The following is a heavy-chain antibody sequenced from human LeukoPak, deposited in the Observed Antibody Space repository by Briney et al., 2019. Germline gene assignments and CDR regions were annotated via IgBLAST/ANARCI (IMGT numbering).Heavy chain of an antibody. J-gene: IGHJ4*02. V-gene: IGHV4-59*01. CDR2: IYYSGST. CDR1: GGSISNYY. D-gene: IGHD1-26*01. CDR3: ARENLVGANHFDY. Sequence: SETLSLTCTVSGGSISNYYWSWIRQPPGKGLEWIGYIYYSGSTNYNPSLKSRVTISVDTSKNQFSLKLSSVTAADTAVYYCARENLVGANHFDYWGQGTLVTVSS.